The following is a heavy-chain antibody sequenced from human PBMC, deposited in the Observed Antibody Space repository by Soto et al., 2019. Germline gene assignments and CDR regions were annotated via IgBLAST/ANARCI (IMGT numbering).Heavy chain of an antibody. J-gene: IGHJ4*02. Sequence: EVQLVESGGGLVQPGGSLRLSCAASGFTFSSYTMHWVRQAPGKGLEWVSSITSTSTYIYYRDSLKGRFTISRDNAKSSLYLQMNSLGPGDTAVYYCARDGARDRGDKGFDYWGQGTVVTVSS. V-gene: IGHV3-21*01. D-gene: IGHD2-21*02. CDR2: ITSTSTYI. CDR1: GFTFSSYT. CDR3: ARDGARDRGDKGFDY.